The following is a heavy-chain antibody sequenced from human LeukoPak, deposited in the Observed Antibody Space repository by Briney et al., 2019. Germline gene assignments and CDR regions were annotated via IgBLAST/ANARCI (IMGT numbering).Heavy chain of an antibody. D-gene: IGHD3-10*01. V-gene: IGHV5-51*01. CDR2: MYPDDSDT. CDR1: GYSFSTYW. J-gene: IGHJ4*02. CDR3: ARLKGGLVKLRECYFDY. Sequence: GESLKISCKASGYSFSTYWIAWVRQMPGEGLELMGIMYPDDSDTRYSPSFQGQVTISADKSINTAYLQWNSLKASDTAMYYCARLKGGLVKLRECYFDYWGQGTLVTVS.